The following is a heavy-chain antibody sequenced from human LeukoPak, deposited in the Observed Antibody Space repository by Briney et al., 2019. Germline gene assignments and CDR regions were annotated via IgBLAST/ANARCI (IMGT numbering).Heavy chain of an antibody. CDR1: GGTFSSYA. V-gene: IGHV1-46*01. J-gene: IGHJ4*02. Sequence: ASVKVSCKASGGTFSSYAISWVRQAPGQGLEWMGIMNPSGGSTNYAQKFQGRVTMTRDTSTSTVFMELSSLTPEDTAVYYCARGEDTFYYDSTGYYHFDYWGQGTLVTVSS. CDR3: ARGEDTFYYDSTGYYHFDY. D-gene: IGHD3-22*01. CDR2: MNPSGGST.